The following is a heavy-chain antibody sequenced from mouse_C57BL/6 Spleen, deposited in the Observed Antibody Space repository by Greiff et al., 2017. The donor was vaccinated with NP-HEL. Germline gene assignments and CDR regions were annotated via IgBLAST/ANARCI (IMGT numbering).Heavy chain of an antibody. Sequence: QVQLKESGAELVRPGTSVKVSCKASGYAFTNYLIEWVKQRPGQGLEWIGVINPGSGGTNYNEKFKGKATLTADKSSSTAYMQLSSLTSEDSAVYFCATLNYAMDYWGQGTSVTVSS. J-gene: IGHJ4*01. CDR1: GYAFTNYL. CDR2: INPGSGGT. CDR3: ATLNYAMDY. V-gene: IGHV1-54*01.